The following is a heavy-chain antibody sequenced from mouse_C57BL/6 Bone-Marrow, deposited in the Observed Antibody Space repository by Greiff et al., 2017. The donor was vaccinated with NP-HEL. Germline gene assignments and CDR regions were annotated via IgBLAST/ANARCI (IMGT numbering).Heavy chain of an antibody. CDR1: GFTFTSYW. D-gene: IGHD3-1*01. V-gene: IGHV1-55*01. CDR2: IYPGSGST. CDR3: ARHPHSSSYAMDY. J-gene: IGHJ4*01. Sequence: QVQLKQPGAELVKPGASVKMSCKASGFTFTSYWITWVKQRPGQGLEWIGDIYPGSGSTNYNEKFKSKVTLTVDTSSRTAYMQLSSLTSEDSAVYYCARHPHSSSYAMDYWGQGTSVTVSS.